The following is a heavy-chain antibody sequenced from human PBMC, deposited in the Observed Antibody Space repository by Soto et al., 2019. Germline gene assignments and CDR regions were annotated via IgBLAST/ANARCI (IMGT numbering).Heavy chain of an antibody. J-gene: IGHJ6*02. CDR2: INPKGGDS. CDR1: GYRFIDYY. Sequence: QGQLVQSGAEMKTPGASVEVSCKASGYRFIDYYIHWVRQAPGQGLEWMGIINPKGGDSRYAQKFQGRVTMTRDTSTSTVYMDVRSLTSDDTAVYYCARVHCGGDCRPGEWFYYYGMDVWGQGTTVTVSS. V-gene: IGHV1-46*01. CDR3: ARVHCGGDCRPGEWFYYYGMDV. D-gene: IGHD2-21*01.